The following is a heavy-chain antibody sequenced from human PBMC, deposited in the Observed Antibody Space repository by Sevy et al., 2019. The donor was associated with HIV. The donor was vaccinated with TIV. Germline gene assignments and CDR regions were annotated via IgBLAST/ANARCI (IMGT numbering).Heavy chain of an antibody. CDR1: GYSFTTYV. J-gene: IGHJ1*01. CDR2: IDTNTGNP. D-gene: IGHD6-13*01. Sequence: ASVKVSCKASGYSFTTYVLNWVRQAPGQGLEWMGWIDTNTGNPTYAQAFTGRFVFSLDTSVSTAYLQISSLKVEDTALYYCARAPPATSFLVPRGFQHWGQGTLVTVSS. CDR3: ARAPPATSFLVPRGFQH. V-gene: IGHV7-4-1*02.